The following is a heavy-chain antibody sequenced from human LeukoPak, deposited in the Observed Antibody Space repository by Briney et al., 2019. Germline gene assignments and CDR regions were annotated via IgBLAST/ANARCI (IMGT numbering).Heavy chain of an antibody. Sequence: SETLSLTCTVSGGSISSYYWSWIRQPPGKGLEWIGYIYYSGSTNYNPSLKSRVTISVDTSKNQFSLKLSSVTAADTAVYYCARDSQQLGFFDYWGQGTLVTVSS. J-gene: IGHJ4*02. D-gene: IGHD6-13*01. V-gene: IGHV4-59*01. CDR3: ARDSQQLGFFDY. CDR1: GGSISSYY. CDR2: IYYSGST.